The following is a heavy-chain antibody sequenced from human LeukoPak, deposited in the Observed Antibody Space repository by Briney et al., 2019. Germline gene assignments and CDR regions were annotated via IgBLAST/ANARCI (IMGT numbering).Heavy chain of an antibody. J-gene: IGHJ4*02. V-gene: IGHV3-9*01. D-gene: IGHD3-10*01. CDR3: AKGYGSGSYYPYYFDY. CDR2: ISWNSGSI. CDR1: GFTFDDYA. Sequence: PGRSLRLSCAASGFTFDDYAMHWVRQAPGKGLEWVSGISWNSGSIGYADSVKGRFTTSRDNAKNSLYLQMNSLRAEDTALYYCAKGYGSGSYYPYYFDYWGQGTLVTVSS.